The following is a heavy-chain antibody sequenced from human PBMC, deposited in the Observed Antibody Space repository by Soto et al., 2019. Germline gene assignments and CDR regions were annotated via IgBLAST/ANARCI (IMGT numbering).Heavy chain of an antibody. D-gene: IGHD3-22*01. J-gene: IGHJ4*02. CDR2: IIPIFGTA. CDR1: GGTFSSYA. V-gene: IGHV1-69*06. CDR3: ARDSKPTYDSSGSFDY. Sequence: SVKVSCKASGGTFSSYAISWVRQAPGQGLEWMGGIIPIFGTANYAQKFQGRVTITADKSTSTAYMELSSLRSEDTAVYYRARDSKPTYDSSGSFDYWGQGTLVTVSS.